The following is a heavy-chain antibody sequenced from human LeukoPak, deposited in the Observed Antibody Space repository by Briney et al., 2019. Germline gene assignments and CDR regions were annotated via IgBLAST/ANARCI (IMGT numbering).Heavy chain of an antibody. Sequence: PGGSLRLSCVASGFTFSSYAMNWVRQAPGKGLEWVSSITGSGSSTYYADSVKGRFTMSRDNSKNTLYLQMNSLRAEDTAVYYCAKDGGGVAAAYFDYWGQGTLVTVSS. CDR2: ITGSGSST. D-gene: IGHD6-13*01. CDR3: AKDGGGVAAAYFDY. J-gene: IGHJ4*02. CDR1: GFTFSSYA. V-gene: IGHV3-23*01.